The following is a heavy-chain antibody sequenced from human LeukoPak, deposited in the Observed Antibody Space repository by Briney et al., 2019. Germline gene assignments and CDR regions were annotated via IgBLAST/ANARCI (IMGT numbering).Heavy chain of an antibody. J-gene: IGHJ4*02. CDR2: IWFDGSYK. Sequence: GGSLRLSCAASGFTFSNAWMSWVRQAPGKGLEWVAVIWFDGSYKYYADSVKGRFTISRDNSKNTLYLQMNSLRAEDTAVYYCARGDGYPHYFDYWGQGTLVTVSS. V-gene: IGHV3-33*08. D-gene: IGHD5-24*01. CDR1: GFTFSNAW. CDR3: ARGDGYPHYFDY.